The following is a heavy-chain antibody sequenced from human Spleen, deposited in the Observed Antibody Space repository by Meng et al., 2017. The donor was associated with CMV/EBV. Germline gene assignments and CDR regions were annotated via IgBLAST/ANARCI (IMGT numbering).Heavy chain of an antibody. V-gene: IGHV3-21*01. CDR1: GFIFSIYS. CDR3: AREFGVSTSSGYYYPGLDV. J-gene: IGHJ6*02. Sequence: GESLKISCAASGFIFSIYSFNWVRQAPGKGLEWVSSISTSSDYIYYADSVKGRFTISRDNAKNSLYLQMNSLRAEDTAVYYCAREFGVSTSSGYYYPGLDVWGQGTTVTVSS. CDR2: ISTSSDYI. D-gene: IGHD6-6*01.